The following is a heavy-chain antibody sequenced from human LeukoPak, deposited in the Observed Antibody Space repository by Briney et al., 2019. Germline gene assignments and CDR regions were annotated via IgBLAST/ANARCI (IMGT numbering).Heavy chain of an antibody. V-gene: IGHV3-33*01. CDR3: ATVRRGSSGWYADV. CDR1: GFTFRNYG. D-gene: IGHD6-19*01. J-gene: IGHJ6*02. CDR2: IWYDGSQQ. Sequence: GGSLRLSCVASGFTFRNYGMQWVRQAPGKGLEWVAVIWYDGSQQNYADSMKGRFTISRDNSKSTPYLQMISLRAEDTAVYYCATVRRGSSGWYADVWGQGTTVTVSS.